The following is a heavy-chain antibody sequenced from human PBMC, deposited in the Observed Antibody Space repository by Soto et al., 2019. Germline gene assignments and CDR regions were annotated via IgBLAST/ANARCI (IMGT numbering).Heavy chain of an antibody. V-gene: IGHV1-69*06. D-gene: IGHD6-19*01. Sequence: GASVKASCKASGGTFSSYAISWVRQAPGQGLEWMGGIVPIFGTANYAQKFQGRVTITADKSTSTAYMELSSLRSEDTAVYYCAKRDQWLASSGYYFDYWGQGTLVTVSS. CDR3: AKRDQWLASSGYYFDY. J-gene: IGHJ4*02. CDR2: IVPIFGTA. CDR1: GGTFSSYA.